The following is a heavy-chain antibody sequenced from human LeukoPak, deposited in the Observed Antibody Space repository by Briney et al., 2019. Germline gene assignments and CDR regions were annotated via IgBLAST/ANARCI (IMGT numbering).Heavy chain of an antibody. CDR2: IYYSGST. D-gene: IGHD6-19*01. J-gene: IGHJ5*02. V-gene: IGHV4-59*01. CDR3: ARDIAVAGIGWFDP. Sequence: PSEALSLTCTVSGGSISSYYWSWIRRPPGKGLEWIGYIYYSGSTNYNPSLKSRVTISVDTSKNQFSLKLSSVTAADTAVYYCARDIAVAGIGWFDPWGQGTLVTVSS. CDR1: GGSISSYY.